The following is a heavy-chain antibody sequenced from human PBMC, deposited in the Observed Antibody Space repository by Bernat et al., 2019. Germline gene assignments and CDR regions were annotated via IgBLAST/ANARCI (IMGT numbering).Heavy chain of an antibody. CDR3: ARGGPDMVYYYYGMDV. Sequence: QVQLQESGPGLVKPSETLSLTCTVSGGSISSYYWSWIRQSPGKGLEWIGYIYYSGSTNYNPSLKSRVTISVDTSKNQFSLKLSSVTAADTAVYYCARGGPDMVYYYYGMDVWGQGTTVTVSS. CDR1: GGSISSYY. V-gene: IGHV4-59*01. CDR2: IYYSGST. J-gene: IGHJ6*02. D-gene: IGHD4/OR15-4a*01.